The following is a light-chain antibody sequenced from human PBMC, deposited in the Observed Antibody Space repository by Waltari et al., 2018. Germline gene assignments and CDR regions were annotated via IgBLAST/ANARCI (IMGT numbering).Light chain of an antibody. CDR2: AAS. CDR1: QSVSNT. V-gene: IGKV3-15*01. J-gene: IGKJ4*01. CDR3: QPFNSWPFT. Sequence: ERVMTQSPATLSMSPGERATLSCRASQSVSNTLAWYQQKPGQAPRLLIYAASNRATGVPARFSGRGSGTEFTLSFSSLQSEDFAVYYCQPFNSWPFTFGGGTRVEIK.